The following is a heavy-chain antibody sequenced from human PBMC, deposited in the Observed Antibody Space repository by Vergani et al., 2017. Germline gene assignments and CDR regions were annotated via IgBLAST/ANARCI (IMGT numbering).Heavy chain of an antibody. Sequence: QITLRESGPTLVKPTQTLTLTCTFSGFSLTTGGEGVGWIRQRPGRALEWLAFVYWNDDERYSPSLKSRVTITKDTSKNEVILTMATVDPVDAATYYCVHRLGYFDWDGAFDVWGAGTMVTVCS. CDR2: VYWNDDE. V-gene: IGHV2-5*01. D-gene: IGHD3-9*01. J-gene: IGHJ3*01. CDR1: GFSLTTGGEG. CDR3: VHRLGYFDWDGAFDV.